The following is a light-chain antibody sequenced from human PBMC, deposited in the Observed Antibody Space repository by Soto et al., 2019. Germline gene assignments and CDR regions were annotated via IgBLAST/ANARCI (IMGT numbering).Light chain of an antibody. CDR1: QSVGSN. V-gene: IGKV3-15*01. J-gene: IGKJ1*01. CDR2: GAS. Sequence: ETVMTQSPATLSVSPGERATLSCRASQSVGSNLAWYQQKPGQAPRLLIYGASTRATGIPARFSGSGSGTEFTLTITSLQSEDFAVYYCQQYNNWPPWTFGQGTK. CDR3: QQYNNWPPWT.